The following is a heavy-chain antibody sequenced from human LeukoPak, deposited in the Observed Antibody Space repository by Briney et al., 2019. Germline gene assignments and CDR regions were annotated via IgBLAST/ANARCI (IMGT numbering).Heavy chain of an antibody. CDR1: GFTFSSYW. D-gene: IGHD3-22*01. CDR3: AKDYTPYDSSGYADY. CDR2: IKQDGSEK. Sequence: GGSLRLSCAASGFTFSSYWMSWVRQAPGKGLEWVANIKQDGSEKYYVDSVKGRFTISRDNSKNTLYLQMNSLRAEDTAVYYCAKDYTPYDSSGYADYWGQGTLVTVSS. J-gene: IGHJ4*02. V-gene: IGHV3-7*01.